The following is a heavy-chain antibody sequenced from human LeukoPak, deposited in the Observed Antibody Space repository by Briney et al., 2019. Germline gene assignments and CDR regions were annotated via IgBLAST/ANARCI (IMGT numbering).Heavy chain of an antibody. V-gene: IGHV1-46*01. CDR3: ARGDSTTVTTGGTYYGMDV. Sequence: GASVKVSSKASGYTFTSYYMHWVRQAPGQGLEWMGIINPSGGSTSYAQKFQGRVTMTRDTSTSTVYMELSSLRSEDTAVYYCARGDSTTVTTGGTYYGMDVWGQGTTVTVSS. J-gene: IGHJ6*02. D-gene: IGHD4-17*01. CDR1: GYTFTSYY. CDR2: INPSGGST.